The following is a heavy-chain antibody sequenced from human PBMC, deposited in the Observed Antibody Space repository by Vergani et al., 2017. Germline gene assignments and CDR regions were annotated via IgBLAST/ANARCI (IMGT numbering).Heavy chain of an antibody. J-gene: IGHJ4*02. CDR1: GYTFTSYY. V-gene: IGHV1-46*01. CDR2: INPSGGST. Sequence: QVQLVQSGAEVKKPGASVKVSCKASGYTFTSYYMHWVRQAPGQGLEWMGIINPSGGSTSYAQKFQGRVTMTRDTSTSTVYMELSSLRSEDTAVYCCARDDYYGSGSYYNSSWCWGQGTLVTVSS. D-gene: IGHD3-10*01. CDR3: ARDDYYGSGSYYNSSWC.